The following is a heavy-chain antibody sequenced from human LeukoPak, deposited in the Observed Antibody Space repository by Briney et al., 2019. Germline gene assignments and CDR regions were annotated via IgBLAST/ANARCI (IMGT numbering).Heavy chain of an antibody. V-gene: IGHV4-61*08. J-gene: IGHJ3*02. CDR3: ARQVDVGCSSTSCYGHGAFDI. CDR2: IYYSGST. Sequence: SETLSLTCTVSGGSISSGGYYWSWIRQPPGKGLEWIGYIYYSGSTNYNPSLKSRVTISVDTSKNQFSLKLSSVTAADTAVYYCARQVDVGCSSTSCYGHGAFDIWGQGTVVTVPS. D-gene: IGHD2-2*01. CDR1: GGSISSGGYY.